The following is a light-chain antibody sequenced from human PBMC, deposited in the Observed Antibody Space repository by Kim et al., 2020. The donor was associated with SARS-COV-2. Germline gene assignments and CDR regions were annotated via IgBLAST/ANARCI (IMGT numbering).Light chain of an antibody. Sequence: GQSITISCTGTTSDVGTYTYVSWYQQHPGKVPKLMIYDVNKRPSGVSNRFSGSKSGNTASLTIAGLQADDEADYYCSSYTRSGALAFGGGTQPTVL. CDR2: DVN. CDR1: TSDVGTYTY. V-gene: IGLV2-14*03. CDR3: SSYTRSGALA. J-gene: IGLJ2*01.